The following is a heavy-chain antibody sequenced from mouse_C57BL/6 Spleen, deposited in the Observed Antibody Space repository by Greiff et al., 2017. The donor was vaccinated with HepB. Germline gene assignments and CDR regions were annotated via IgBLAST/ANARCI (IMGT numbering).Heavy chain of an antibody. V-gene: IGHV1-53*01. J-gene: IGHJ4*01. D-gene: IGHD3-2*01. Sequence: QVQLQQPGTELVKPGASVQLSCKASGYTFTSYWMHWVYQWPGQGLEWIGNINPSNGGTNYNEKFKSKATLTVDKSSSTDYMQLSSLTSADSAVYYCARERQLRRYAMDYWGQGTPVTVSS. CDR3: ARERQLRRYAMDY. CDR1: GYTFTSYW. CDR2: INPSNGGT.